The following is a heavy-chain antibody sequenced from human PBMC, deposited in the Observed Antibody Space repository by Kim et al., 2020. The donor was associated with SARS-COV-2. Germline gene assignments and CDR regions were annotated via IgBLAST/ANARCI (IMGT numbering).Heavy chain of an antibody. Sequence: SETLSLTCTVSGGSISSSSYYWGWIRQPPGKGLEWIGSIYYSGSTYHNPSLKSRVTISVDTSKNQFSLKLSSVTAADTAVYYCARLRGSWVAPTDPYFDYWGQGTLVTVSS. J-gene: IGHJ4*02. CDR1: GGSISSSSYY. D-gene: IGHD2-15*01. V-gene: IGHV4-39*01. CDR2: IYYSGST. CDR3: ARLRGSWVAPTDPYFDY.